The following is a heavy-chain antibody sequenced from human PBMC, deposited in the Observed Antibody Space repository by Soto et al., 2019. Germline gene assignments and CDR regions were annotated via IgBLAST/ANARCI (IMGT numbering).Heavy chain of an antibody. CDR1: GGSISSYY. V-gene: IGHV4-59*08. J-gene: IGHJ6*02. CDR3: ARHGQWLVTGYFYYGMDV. CDR2: IYYSGST. D-gene: IGHD6-19*01. Sequence: QVQLQESGPGLVKPSETLSLTCTVSGGSISSYYWSWIRQPPGKGLEWIGYIYYSGSTNYNPSLKGRVTIAVDTSKNQCSLTLSCVTAADTAVYYCARHGQWLVTGYFYYGMDVWGQGTTVTVSS.